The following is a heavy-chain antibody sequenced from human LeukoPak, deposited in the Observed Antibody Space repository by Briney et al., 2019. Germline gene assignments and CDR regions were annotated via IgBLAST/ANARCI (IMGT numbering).Heavy chain of an antibody. Sequence: GGSLRLSCAASAFTVSTNYMNWVRQAPGKGLEWVSILYSGSDTYYADSVKGRFIISRDDSMNTLFLHMNGLKAEDTAIYYCARVGDHFHWFLDLWGRGTLVAVSS. CDR3: ARVGDHFHWFLDL. V-gene: IGHV3-53*01. D-gene: IGHD2-21*01. J-gene: IGHJ2*01. CDR2: LYSGSDT. CDR1: AFTVSTNY.